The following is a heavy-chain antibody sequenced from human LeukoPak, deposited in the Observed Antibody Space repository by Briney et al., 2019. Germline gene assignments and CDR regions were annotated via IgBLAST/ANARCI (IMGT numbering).Heavy chain of an antibody. CDR1: GGSFSGYY. J-gene: IGHJ6*03. D-gene: IGHD2-15*01. Sequence: SETLSLTCAVYGGSFSGYYWSWIRQPPGKGLEWIGEINHSGSTNYNPSLKSRVTISVDTSKNQFSLKLSSVTAADTAVCYCARISCSGGSCSRYYYYYYYMDVWGKGTTVTVSS. CDR3: ARISCSGGSCSRYYYYYYYMDV. V-gene: IGHV4-34*01. CDR2: INHSGST.